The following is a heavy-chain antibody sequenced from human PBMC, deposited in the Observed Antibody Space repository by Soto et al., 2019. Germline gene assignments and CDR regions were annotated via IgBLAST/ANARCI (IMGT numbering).Heavy chain of an antibody. CDR1: GGIFSTYA. D-gene: IGHD3-10*01. CDR2: IIPLVGTP. V-gene: IGHV1-69*06. Sequence: QVQLVQCGAEVKKPGSSVKVSCRGAGGIFSTYAISWLRQAPGQGLEWMGGIIPLVGTPNYAQRFQGRVTITANKSTSTPDRGPSRRSCEDTALYYYATARYHYGAGNYYNRIDFWGRGNQLTLSS. J-gene: IGHJ4*02. CDR3: ATARYHYGAGNYYNRIDF.